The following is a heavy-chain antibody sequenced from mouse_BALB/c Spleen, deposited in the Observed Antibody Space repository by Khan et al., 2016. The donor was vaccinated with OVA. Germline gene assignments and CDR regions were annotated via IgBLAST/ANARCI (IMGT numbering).Heavy chain of an antibody. V-gene: IGHV1-18*01. J-gene: IGHJ3*01. CDR3: SRRNYYGSNSWFAY. Sequence: EVQLQQSGPELVKPGASLKISCKASGYSFTDYTMNWVKQSHGKNLEWIGLINPYNGYTSYNQKFKGKATLTVDKSSSTAYMELLSLTSEDSAVYYCSRRNYYGSNSWFAYWGQGTLVTVSS. CDR2: INPYNGYT. D-gene: IGHD1-1*01. CDR1: GYSFTDYT.